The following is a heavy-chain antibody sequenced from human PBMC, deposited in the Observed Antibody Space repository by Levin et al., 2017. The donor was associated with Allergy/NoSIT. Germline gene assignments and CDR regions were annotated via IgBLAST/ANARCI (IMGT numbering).Heavy chain of an antibody. J-gene: IGHJ6*02. CDR3: AAGDYPYDPVYYYYGMDV. CDR2: IIPIFGTA. D-gene: IGHD4-17*01. CDR1: GGTFSSYA. Sequence: KISCKASGGTFSSYAISWVRQAPGQGLEWMGGIIPIFGTANYAQKFQGRVTITADESTSTAYMELSSLRSEDTAVYYCAAGDYPYDPVYYYYGMDVWGQGTTVTVSS. V-gene: IGHV1-69*01.